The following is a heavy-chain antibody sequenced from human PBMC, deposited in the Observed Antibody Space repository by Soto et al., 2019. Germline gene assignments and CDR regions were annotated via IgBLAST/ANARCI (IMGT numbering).Heavy chain of an antibody. CDR3: ARGGYYPPANYYYYYGMDV. Sequence: ASVKVSWKASGGTFSSYAISWVRQAPGQGLDWMGGIIPIFGTANYAQKFQGRVTITADESTSTAYMELSSLRSEDTAVYYCARGGYYPPANYYYYYGMDVWGQGTTVTVSS. CDR2: IIPIFGTA. V-gene: IGHV1-69*13. CDR1: GGTFSSYA. D-gene: IGHD2-8*01. J-gene: IGHJ6*02.